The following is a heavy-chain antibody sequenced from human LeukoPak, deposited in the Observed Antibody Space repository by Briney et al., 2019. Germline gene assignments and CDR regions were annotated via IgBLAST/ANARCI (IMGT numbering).Heavy chain of an antibody. J-gene: IGHJ4*02. CDR2: ITPRGGST. D-gene: IGHD3-3*01. Sequence: GASVKVSCKASGDTFSRYDFYWVRQAPGQGLEWMGRITPRGGSTNYAQKFRGRVTMTSDTSTSTIYMELSSLRSEDTAVYYCAKMGKTYYEFWSGSNTRGPFDYWGQGTLVTVSS. CDR3: AKMGKTYYEFWSGSNTRGPFDY. CDR1: GDTFSRYD. V-gene: IGHV1-46*01.